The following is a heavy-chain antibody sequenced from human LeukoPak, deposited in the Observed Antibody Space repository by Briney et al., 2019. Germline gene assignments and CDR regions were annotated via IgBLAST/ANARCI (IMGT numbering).Heavy chain of an antibody. CDR3: ARDWGADY. D-gene: IGHD3-16*01. CDR1: GFTFSNAY. V-gene: IGHV3-7*01. CDR2: IKEDGSEK. J-gene: IGHJ4*02. Sequence: PGGSLRLSCAASGFTFSNAYMSWVRQAPGKGLEWVANIKEDGSEKYYVDSVKGRFTISRDNAKNSLCLQMNSLRAEDTAVYYCARDWGADYWGQGTLVTVSS.